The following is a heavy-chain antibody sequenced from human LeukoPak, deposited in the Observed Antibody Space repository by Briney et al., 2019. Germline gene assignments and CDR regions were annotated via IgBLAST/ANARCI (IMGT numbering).Heavy chain of an antibody. J-gene: IGHJ5*02. Sequence: ASVKVSCKASRYTFTSYYMHWVRQAPGQGLEWMGIINPSGGSTSYAQKFQGRVTMTRDTSTSTVYMELSSLRSEDTAVYYCARDSFRIAVASHRKFDPWGQGTLVTVSS. CDR1: RYTFTSYY. CDR3: ARDSFRIAVASHRKFDP. CDR2: INPSGGST. D-gene: IGHD6-19*01. V-gene: IGHV1-46*01.